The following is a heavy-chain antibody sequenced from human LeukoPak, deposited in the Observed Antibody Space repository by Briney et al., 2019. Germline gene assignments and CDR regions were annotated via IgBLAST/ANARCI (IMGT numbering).Heavy chain of an antibody. CDR3: ARGQQLLDY. J-gene: IGHJ4*02. CDR2: ISGSGGST. V-gene: IGHV3-23*01. CDR1: GFTFRTYG. Sequence: PGGSLRLSCAASGFTFRTYGMHWVRQAPGKGLEWVSAISGSGGSTYYADSVKGRFIISRDNSKNTLYLQMNSLRAEDTAVYYCARGQQLLDYWGQGTLVTVSS. D-gene: IGHD6-13*01.